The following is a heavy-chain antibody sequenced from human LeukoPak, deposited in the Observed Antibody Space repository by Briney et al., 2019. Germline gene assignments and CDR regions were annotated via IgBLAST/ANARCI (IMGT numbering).Heavy chain of an antibody. D-gene: IGHD4-17*01. CDR1: GFTVDRKH. CDR2: IYTGCNT. CDR3: AARDGGDYPYFDY. J-gene: IGHJ4*02. V-gene: IGHV3-66*01. Sequence: GGSLRLSCAASGFTVDRKHMTWVRQAPGKGLQWISFIYTGCNTYYSDSVKGRFTVSRDTSKNTLYLQMDSLRDEDTAVYRCAARDGGDYPYFDYWGPGTLVTVSS.